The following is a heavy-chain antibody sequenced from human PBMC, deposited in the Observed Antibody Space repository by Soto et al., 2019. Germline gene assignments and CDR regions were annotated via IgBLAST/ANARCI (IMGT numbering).Heavy chain of an antibody. Sequence: GGSPRLSCAASGFSFSRHWMHWVRQPPGKGLVWVSRINGNGSTTSDADFVKGRVTISRDNAKNTLYLQMNSLGGEDTAVYYCVRALAGSRNGFDIWGQGTVVTVSS. J-gene: IGHJ3*02. CDR2: INGNGSTT. V-gene: IGHV3-74*01. D-gene: IGHD6-19*01. CDR3: VRALAGSRNGFDI. CDR1: GFSFSRHW.